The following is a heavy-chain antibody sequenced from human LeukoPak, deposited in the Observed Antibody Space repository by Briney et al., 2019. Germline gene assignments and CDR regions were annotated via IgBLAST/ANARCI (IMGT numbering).Heavy chain of an antibody. V-gene: IGHV3-23*01. J-gene: IGHJ4*02. CDR1: GFNFSAHL. CDR3: AKDMGYGDYSDY. Sequence: GGSLRLSCTGSGFNFSAHLMTWVRQVPGKGLEWVSAISGSGGSTYYADSVKGRFTISRDNSKNTLYLQMNSLRAEDTAVYYCAKDMGYGDYSDYWGQGTLVTVSS. D-gene: IGHD4-17*01. CDR2: ISGSGGST.